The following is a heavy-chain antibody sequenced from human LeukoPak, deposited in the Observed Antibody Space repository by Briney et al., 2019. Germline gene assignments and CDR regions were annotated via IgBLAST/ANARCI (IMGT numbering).Heavy chain of an antibody. D-gene: IGHD2-15*01. CDR2: IYYSGST. CDR3: ARKVAVAVLRGYCSGGSCYGRKNWFDP. J-gene: IGHJ5*02. CDR1: GYSISSGYY. V-gene: IGHV4-38-2*02. Sequence: PSETLSLTCTVSGYSISSGYYWGWIRQPPGKGLEWIGSIYYSGSTYYNPSLKSRVTISVDTSKNQFSLKLSSVTAADTAVYYCARKVAVAVLRGYCSGGSCYGRKNWFDPWGQGTLVTVSS.